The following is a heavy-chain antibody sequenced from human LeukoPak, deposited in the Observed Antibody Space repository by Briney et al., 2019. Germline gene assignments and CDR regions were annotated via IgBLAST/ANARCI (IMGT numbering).Heavy chain of an antibody. D-gene: IGHD5-12*01. Sequence: SETLSLTCAVYGGSFSDYYWTWIRQPPGKGLEWIGEVNHSGVTNYNQSIKSRVTLSVDTLKNQFSLKVNSVTAADTAVYYCARSPTSCVSATCPVAYSGYDLDYWSRGMLVTVSS. CDR3: ARSPTSCVSATCPVAYSGYDLDY. V-gene: IGHV4-34*01. CDR1: GGSFSDYY. CDR2: VNHSGVT. J-gene: IGHJ4*02.